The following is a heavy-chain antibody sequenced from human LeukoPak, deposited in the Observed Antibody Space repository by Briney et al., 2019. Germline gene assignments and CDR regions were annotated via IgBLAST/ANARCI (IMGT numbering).Heavy chain of an antibody. CDR1: GFTFSSYE. CDR2: IRYDGSNK. CDR3: AKDTFRYDGSGSYYFDY. J-gene: IGHJ4*02. Sequence: GGSLRLSCAASGFTFSSYEMNWVRQAPGKGLEWVAFIRYDGSNKYYADSVKGRFTISRDNSKNTLYLQMNSLRAEDTAVYYCAKDTFRYDGSGSYYFDYWGQGTLVTVSS. V-gene: IGHV3-30*02. D-gene: IGHD3-22*01.